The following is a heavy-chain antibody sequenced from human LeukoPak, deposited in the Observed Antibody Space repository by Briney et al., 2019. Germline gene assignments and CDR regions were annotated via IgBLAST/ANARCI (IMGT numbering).Heavy chain of an antibody. J-gene: IGHJ5*02. V-gene: IGHV3-7*01. D-gene: IGHD3-22*01. CDR3: ARDLGQYYDTSDNWFDP. CDR1: GFTFSSYW. CDR2: IKHDGSEK. Sequence: GGSLRLSCAASGFTFSSYWMSWVRQAPGKGLEWVANIKHDGSEKYYVDSVKGRFTISRDNAKNSLYLQMNSLRAEDTAVYYCARDLGQYYDTSDNWFDPWGQGTLVTVSS.